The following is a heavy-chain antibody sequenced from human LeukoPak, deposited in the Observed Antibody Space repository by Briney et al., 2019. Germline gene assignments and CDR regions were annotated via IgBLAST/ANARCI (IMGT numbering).Heavy chain of an antibody. V-gene: IGHV3-21*01. CDR1: GFTFSSYS. CDR2: ISSSSSYI. D-gene: IGHD3-10*01. J-gene: IGHJ4*02. CDR3: ARALYGSGSQYYFDY. Sequence: GGSLRLSCAASGFTFSSYSMNWVRQAPGKGLEWVSSISSSSSYIYYAGSVKGRFTISRDNAKNSLYPQMNSLRAEDTAVYYCARALYGSGSQYYFDYWGQGTLVTVSS.